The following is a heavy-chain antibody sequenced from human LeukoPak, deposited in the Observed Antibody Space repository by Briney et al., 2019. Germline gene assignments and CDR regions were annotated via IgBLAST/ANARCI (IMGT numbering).Heavy chain of an antibody. D-gene: IGHD5-12*01. CDR2: INNDGRRT. V-gene: IGHV3-74*01. Sequence: GGSLRLSCAASGFTFRNYWMHWVRQAPGKGLVWLSRINNDGRRTSYADSVKGRFTVSRDSAKNTLYLQMNSLRAEDTAVYYCAREGSLLNSGCTGSFDSWGQGTLVTVSS. CDR1: GFTFRNYW. CDR3: AREGSLLNSGCTGSFDS. J-gene: IGHJ4*02.